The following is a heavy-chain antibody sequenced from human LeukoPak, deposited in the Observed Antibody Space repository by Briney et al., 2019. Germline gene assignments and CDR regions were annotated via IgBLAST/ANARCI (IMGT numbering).Heavy chain of an antibody. J-gene: IGHJ6*03. D-gene: IGHD6-13*01. CDR1: GFTFNNYW. V-gene: IGHV3-74*01. Sequence: GGSLRLSCAASGFTFNNYWMHWVRQAPGKGLVWVARTNTHGTSANYADSVKGRFIISRDNANNTLYLQMNGLRDEDTGVYYALAGYYYYYVDVWGKGTTVTVPS. CDR2: TNTHGTSA. CDR3: LAGYYYYYVDV.